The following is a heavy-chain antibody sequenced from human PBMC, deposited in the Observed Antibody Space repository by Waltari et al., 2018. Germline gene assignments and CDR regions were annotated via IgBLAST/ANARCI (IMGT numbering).Heavy chain of an antibody. Sequence: QVQLVQSGSELQKPGASVKVSCKASGYTFTSYPITWVRQAPGQGLGWMGWNSNNTSNPRTAPGFTLRFGFSMETSFSTAQLHINSLRVKDTGVYYCARGPPDHATRNEYFHRGGQGTLVTVSS. V-gene: IGHV7-4-1*02. CDR2: NSNNTSNP. J-gene: IGHJ1*01. CDR3: ARGPPDHATRNEYFHR. D-gene: IGHD2-2*01. CDR1: GYTFTSYP.